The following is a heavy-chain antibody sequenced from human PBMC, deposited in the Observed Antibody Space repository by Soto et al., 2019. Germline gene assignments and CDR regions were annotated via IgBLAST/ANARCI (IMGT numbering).Heavy chain of an antibody. CDR1: GFTFCNYG. V-gene: IGHV3-7*01. CDR3: ASARHIGP. Sequence: WGSLRLSCAASGFTFCNYGVIVVGHSPFNWPEWVANIKQDGCERNYVDSVKGRFTISRDNAENSLYLQMNSLRVEDTGVYYCASARHIGPWGQGTLVTVSS. CDR2: IKQDGCER. J-gene: IGHJ5*02. D-gene: IGHD2-21*01.